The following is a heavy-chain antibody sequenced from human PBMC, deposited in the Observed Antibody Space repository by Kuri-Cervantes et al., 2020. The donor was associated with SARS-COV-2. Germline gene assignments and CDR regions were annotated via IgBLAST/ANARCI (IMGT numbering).Heavy chain of an antibody. CDR3: ARAGYCTGGVCYGIDY. J-gene: IGHJ4*02. D-gene: IGHD2-8*02. V-gene: IGHV3-48*04. CDR2: ISSSSSTI. CDR1: GFTFSSYS. Sequence: GGSLRLSCAASGFTFSSYSMNWVRQAPGKGLEWVSYISSSSSTIYYADSVKGRFTISRDNAKNSLYLQMNSLRAEDTALYYCARAGYCTGGVCYGIDYWGQGTLVTVSS.